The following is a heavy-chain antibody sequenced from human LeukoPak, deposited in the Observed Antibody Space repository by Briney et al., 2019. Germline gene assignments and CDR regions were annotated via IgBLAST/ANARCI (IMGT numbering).Heavy chain of an antibody. D-gene: IGHD5-18*01. V-gene: IGHV3-7*01. Sequence: GGPLRHSCAAAGFTFSSYWMSWVRPAPRKGLEWVANIKQVGSEKSYVDSVKGRFTITRDNAKNSLYLQMNSLRAEDTAVYSCARDKTRGLGYSYSKSGNYFDYWGQGTLVTVSS. CDR1: GFTFSSYW. J-gene: IGHJ4*02. CDR3: ARDKTRGLGYSYSKSGNYFDY. CDR2: IKQVGSEK.